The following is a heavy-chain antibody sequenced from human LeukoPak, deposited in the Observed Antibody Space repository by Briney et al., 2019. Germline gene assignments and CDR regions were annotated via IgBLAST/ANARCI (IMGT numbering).Heavy chain of an antibody. J-gene: IGHJ4*02. CDR3: ARAVYGSGSYSYFDY. V-gene: IGHV3-13*01. CDR2: IGTAGDT. Sequence: GGSLRLSCAASGFTFSSYDMHWVRQATGKGLEWVSAIGTAGDTYYPGSAKGRFTISRENAKNSLYLQMNSLRAGDAAVYYCARAVYGSGSYSYFDYWGQGTLVTVSS. D-gene: IGHD3-10*01. CDR1: GFTFSSYD.